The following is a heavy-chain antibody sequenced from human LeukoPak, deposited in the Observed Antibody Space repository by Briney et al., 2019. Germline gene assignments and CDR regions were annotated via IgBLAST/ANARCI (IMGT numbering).Heavy chain of an antibody. CDR1: GYTFTDHY. J-gene: IGHJ6*02. CDR2: INPNSGDS. CDR3: ARRDCSSSSCHYYYYYMDV. V-gene: IGHV1-2*02. D-gene: IGHD2-2*01. Sequence: ASVKVSCKASGYTFTDHYVHWVRLAPGQGLEWMGWINPNSGDSNYAQKFQGRVTMTRDTSISTAYMELRSLTSDDTAVYYCARRDCSSSSCHYYYYYMDVWGQGTTVTVSS.